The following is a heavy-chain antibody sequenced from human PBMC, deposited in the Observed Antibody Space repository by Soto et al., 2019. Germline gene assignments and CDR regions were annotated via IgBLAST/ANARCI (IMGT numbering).Heavy chain of an antibody. CDR3: AANMLRAPLDP. D-gene: IGHD3-10*01. CDR1: GFTFSNYG. J-gene: IGHJ5*02. V-gene: IGHV3-30*03. CDR2: ISYDGSNK. Sequence: QVQLVESGGGVVQPGRSLRLSCATSGFTFSNYGMHWARHTRGKGLEWVAVISYDGSNKKYADSVKGRFTISRDNSKSTLTLQMNRLRVEDTAVYYCAANMLRAPLDPWGQGTLVIVS.